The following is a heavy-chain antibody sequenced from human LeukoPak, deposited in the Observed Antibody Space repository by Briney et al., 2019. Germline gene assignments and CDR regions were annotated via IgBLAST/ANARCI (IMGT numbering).Heavy chain of an antibody. CDR2: IRSKAYGGTT. J-gene: IGHJ4*02. V-gene: IGHV3-49*04. CDR1: GFTFGDYA. CDR3: TRDLASIVVVTAKPQNFDY. Sequence: GGSLRLSCTASGFTFGDYAMSWVRQAPGKGLEWVGFIRSKAYGGTTEYAASVKGRFTISRDDSKSIAYLQMNSLKTEDTAVYYCTRDLASIVVVTAKPQNFDYWGQGTLVTVSS. D-gene: IGHD2-21*02.